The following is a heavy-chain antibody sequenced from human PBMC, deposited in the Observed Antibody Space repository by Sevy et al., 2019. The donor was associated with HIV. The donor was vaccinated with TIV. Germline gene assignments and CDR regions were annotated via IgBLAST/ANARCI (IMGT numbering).Heavy chain of an antibody. J-gene: IGHJ4*02. Sequence: GGSLRLSCAASGFTFSNAWMSWVRQAPGKGLEWVGRIKSKTDGGTTVYAAPVKCRFTISREDSKSTLYLQMNSQKTEETAVYYCTTGEQQLVQSFAYSGQGTLVTVSS. CDR3: TTGEQQLVQSFAY. CDR1: GFTFSNAW. D-gene: IGHD6-13*01. CDR2: IKSKTDGGTT. V-gene: IGHV3-15*01.